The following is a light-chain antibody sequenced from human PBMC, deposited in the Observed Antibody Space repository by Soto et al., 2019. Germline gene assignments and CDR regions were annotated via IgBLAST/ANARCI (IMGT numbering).Light chain of an antibody. Sequence: DIQMTRSPSSLSESVGARVTIICQASPSIGNCLDWYQQKPGKAPKLLIYDAYNLQTGVPSRFSGSKAGTDFTLTINALQPEDFGTYYCQQYDSLPLTFGKGTKVAIK. CDR2: DAY. J-gene: IGKJ1*01. CDR3: QQYDSLPLT. CDR1: PSIGNC. V-gene: IGKV1-33*01.